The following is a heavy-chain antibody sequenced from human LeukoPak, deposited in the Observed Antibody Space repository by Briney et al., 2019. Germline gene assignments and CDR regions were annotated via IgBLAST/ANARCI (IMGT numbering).Heavy chain of an antibody. J-gene: IGHJ4*02. D-gene: IGHD3-10*01. V-gene: IGHV1-2*02. CDR2: INPNSGGT. Sequence: ASVKVSCKASGYTFTGYYMHWVRQAPGQGLEWMGWINPNSGGTNYAQKFQGRATMTRDTSISTAYMELSRLRSDDTAVYYCASSIYGSGSYIGYWGQGTLVTVSS. CDR3: ASSIYGSGSYIGY. CDR1: GYTFTGYY.